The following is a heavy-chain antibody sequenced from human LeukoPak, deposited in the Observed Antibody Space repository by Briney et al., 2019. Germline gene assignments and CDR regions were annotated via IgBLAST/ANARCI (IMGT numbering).Heavy chain of an antibody. V-gene: IGHV3-21*01. D-gene: IGHD4-17*01. CDR3: ARITVTSRGYYYGMDV. CDR1: GFTFSSYN. Sequence: GGSLRLSCAASGFTFSSYNMNWVRQAPGKGLEWVSSISSSSSYIYYTDSVKGRFTISRDNAKNSLYLQMNSLRAGDTAVHYCARITVTSRGYYYGMDVWGQGTTVTVSS. CDR2: ISSSSSYI. J-gene: IGHJ6*02.